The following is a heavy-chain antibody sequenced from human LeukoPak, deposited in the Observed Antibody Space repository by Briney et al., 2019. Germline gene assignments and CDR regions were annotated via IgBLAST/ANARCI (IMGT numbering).Heavy chain of an antibody. V-gene: IGHV4-59*01. CDR2: IYYTGSA. CDR3: ARDTGTAYFDY. D-gene: IGHD2-8*02. J-gene: IGHJ4*02. CDR1: GGSLSGYY. Sequence: SETLSLTCTVSGGSLSGYYWSWIRQPPGKGLEWIGYIYYTGSANYNPSLKSRVTISVDTSKSQFSLKLGSVTAADTAVYYCARDTGTAYFDYWGQGTLVTVSS.